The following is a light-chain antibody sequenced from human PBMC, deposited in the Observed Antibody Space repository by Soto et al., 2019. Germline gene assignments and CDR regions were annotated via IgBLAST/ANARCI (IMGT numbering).Light chain of an antibody. CDR2: WAS. CDR3: QQYYSSPRT. Sequence: DIVMTQSPDSLAVSLGERATINCKFSQSVLYSSTNKNYLAWYQQKAGQPPKLLIYWASTRESGVPDRISGSGSGTDFTLTISSLQAEDVAVYYCQQYYSSPRTFGRGTKLEIK. V-gene: IGKV4-1*01. CDR1: QSVLYSSTNKNY. J-gene: IGKJ2*01.